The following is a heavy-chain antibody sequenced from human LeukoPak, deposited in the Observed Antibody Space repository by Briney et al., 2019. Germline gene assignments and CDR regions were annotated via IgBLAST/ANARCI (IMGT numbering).Heavy chain of an antibody. D-gene: IGHD7-27*01. Sequence: PSETLSLTCTVSGGSISSYYWGWIRQPPGKGLEWIGYIYYSGSTNYNPSLKSRVTISVDTSKNQFSLKLSSVTAADTAVYYCARAGYLGYYYYYGMDVWGQGTTVTVSS. CDR3: ARAGYLGYYYYYGMDV. CDR2: IYYSGST. J-gene: IGHJ6*02. V-gene: IGHV4-59*01. CDR1: GGSISSYY.